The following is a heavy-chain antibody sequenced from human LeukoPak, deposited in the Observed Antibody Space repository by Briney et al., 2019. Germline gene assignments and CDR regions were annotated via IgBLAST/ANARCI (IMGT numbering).Heavy chain of an antibody. J-gene: IGHJ5*02. Sequence: PGGSLRLSCAASGFTFSSYWMSWVRQAPGKGLEWVANIKEDGSEIHYVDSVKGRFTISRDNAKNSVYLQMNSLRAEDTSVYYCAREGSGRYVGTGAQSWGQGTLVTVS. V-gene: IGHV3-7*01. CDR2: IKEDGSEI. CDR3: AREGSGRYVGTGAQS. D-gene: IGHD6-19*01. CDR1: GFTFSSYW.